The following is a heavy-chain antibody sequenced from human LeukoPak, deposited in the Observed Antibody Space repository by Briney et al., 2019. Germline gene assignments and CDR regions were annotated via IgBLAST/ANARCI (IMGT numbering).Heavy chain of an antibody. Sequence: SETLSLICTVSGRPNSSYYWSWIRQPAGKALEWIGRIYTSGSTNYNPSLKSRVTMSVDTSKSQFSLKLSSVTAADTAIYYCARDEYSSALSFHHGGQGTLVTVSS. CDR1: GRPNSSYY. CDR3: ARDEYSSALSFHH. J-gene: IGHJ1*01. D-gene: IGHD6-25*01. V-gene: IGHV4-4*07. CDR2: IYTSGST.